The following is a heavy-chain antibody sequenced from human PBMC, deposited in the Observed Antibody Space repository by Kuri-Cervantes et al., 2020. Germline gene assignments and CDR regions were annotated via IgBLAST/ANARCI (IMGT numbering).Heavy chain of an antibody. CDR2: IKQDGSEK. CDR3: AKEGDYYDSGGYYDLDY. J-gene: IGHJ4*02. CDR1: GFTFSNFW. D-gene: IGHD3-22*01. V-gene: IGHV3-7*05. Sequence: GESLKISCAASGFTFSNFWMSWVRQAPGKGLEWVANIKQDGSEKYYVDSVKGRFTISRDNAKNSLFLQMNSLRPEDTAVYYCAKEGDYYDSGGYYDLDYWGQGTLVTVSS.